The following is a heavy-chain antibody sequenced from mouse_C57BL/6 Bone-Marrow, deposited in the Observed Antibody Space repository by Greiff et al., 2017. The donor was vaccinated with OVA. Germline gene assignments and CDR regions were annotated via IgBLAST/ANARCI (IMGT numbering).Heavy chain of an antibody. J-gene: IGHJ3*01. D-gene: IGHD4-1*01. V-gene: IGHV1-76*01. CDR3: ARNWDGGFAY. CDR1: GYTFTDYY. Sequence: VQLQQSGAELVRPGASVKLSCKASGYTFTDYYINWVKQRPGQGLEWIARIYPGSGNTYYNEKFKGKATLTAEKSSSTAYMQLSSLTSEDSAVYFCARNWDGGFAYWGQGTLVTVSA. CDR2: IYPGSGNT.